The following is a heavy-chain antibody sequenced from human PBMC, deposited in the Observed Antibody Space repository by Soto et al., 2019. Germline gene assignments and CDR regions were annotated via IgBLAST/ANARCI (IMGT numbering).Heavy chain of an antibody. J-gene: IGHJ6*02. CDR1: GFPFSMYA. CDR3: AKSPSRATYGMAV. Sequence: EVQLLESGGGRVQPGGSLRLSCAASGFPFSMYAMTWVRQAPGKGLEWVSAISGSVDSTYYADSLKGRFTISRDNSKKTVYLEMNSLRVEDTAVYHCAKSPSRATYGMAVWGQGTTVTVSS. CDR2: ISGSVDST. D-gene: IGHD2-2*01. V-gene: IGHV3-23*01.